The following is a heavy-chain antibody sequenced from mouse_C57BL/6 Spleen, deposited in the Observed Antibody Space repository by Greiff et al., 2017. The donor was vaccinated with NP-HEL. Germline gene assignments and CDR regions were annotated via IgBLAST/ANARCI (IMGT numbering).Heavy chain of an antibody. CDR1: GFNIKNNY. Sequence: EVQLQQSVAELVRPGASVTLSCTASGFNIKNNYMHWVKQRPEQGLEWIGRIAPANGNNKYAPKFQGKATITADTSSNTAYLQLSSLTSEDTAIYYCATILYGSSPFAYWGQGTLVTVSA. CDR3: ATILYGSSPFAY. V-gene: IGHV14-3*01. J-gene: IGHJ3*01. CDR2: IAPANGNN. D-gene: IGHD1-1*01.